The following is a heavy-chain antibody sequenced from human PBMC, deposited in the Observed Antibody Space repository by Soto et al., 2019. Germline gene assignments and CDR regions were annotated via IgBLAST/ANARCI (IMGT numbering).Heavy chain of an antibody. V-gene: IGHV3-23*01. D-gene: IGHD6-13*01. Sequence: GASVKVSCAASGFTFSSYAMSWVRQAPGKGLEWVSAISGSGGSTYYADSVKGRFTISRDNSKNTLYLQMNSLRAEDTAVYYCAKDPQQLVPYYFDYWGQGTLVTVSS. CDR1: GFTFSSYA. J-gene: IGHJ4*02. CDR2: ISGSGGST. CDR3: AKDPQQLVPYYFDY.